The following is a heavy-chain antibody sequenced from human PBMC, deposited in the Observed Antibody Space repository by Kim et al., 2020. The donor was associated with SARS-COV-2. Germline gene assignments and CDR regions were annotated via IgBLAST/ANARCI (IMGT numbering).Heavy chain of an antibody. CDR1: GYTFTDYY. CDR2: SNPNSGGR. CDR3: ARALSATYHDGFVM. V-gene: IGHV1-2*06. Sequence: ASVKVSCKASGYTFTDYYIHWVRQAPGQGLEWMGLSNPNSGGRNYTQRFQGRVTMTRDTSITTAYMELYRLRSDDTAVYFCARALSATYHDGFVMWGQGT. D-gene: IGHD1-1*01. J-gene: IGHJ3*02.